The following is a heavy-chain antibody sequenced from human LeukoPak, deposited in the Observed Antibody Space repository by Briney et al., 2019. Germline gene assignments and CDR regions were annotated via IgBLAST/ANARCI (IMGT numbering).Heavy chain of an antibody. Sequence: GGSLRLSCAASGFTFTNHWMHWVRQAPGKGLVWVSRIRPGGRETNHADSVKGRFTISRDNAKNTLYLQMNSLGAEDTAVYYCGRDAVLPSGSVDYWGQGVLVTVSS. CDR2: IRPGGRET. CDR1: GFTFTNHW. V-gene: IGHV3-74*01. D-gene: IGHD3-10*01. CDR3: GRDAVLPSGSVDY. J-gene: IGHJ4*02.